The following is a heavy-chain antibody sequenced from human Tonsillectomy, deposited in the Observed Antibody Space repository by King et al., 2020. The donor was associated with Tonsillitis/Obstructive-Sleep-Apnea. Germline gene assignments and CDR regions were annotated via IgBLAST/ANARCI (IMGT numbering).Heavy chain of an antibody. D-gene: IGHD2-21*01. V-gene: IGHV3-7*01. CDR1: GFTSSSYC. CDR2: IKPDGSKK. CDR3: AGGGRCGGECYNPGGY. Sequence: VQLVESGGGLVQPGGSLRLSCAASGFTSSSYCMTWVRQAPGKGLEWVANIKPDGSKKHYVDSVKGRFSISRDNAKNSLYLQMNSLTVEDTALYYCAGGGRCGGECYNPGGYWGQGTLVTVSS. J-gene: IGHJ4*02.